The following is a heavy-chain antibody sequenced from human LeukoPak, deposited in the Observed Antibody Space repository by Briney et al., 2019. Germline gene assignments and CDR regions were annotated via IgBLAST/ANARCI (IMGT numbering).Heavy chain of an antibody. J-gene: IGHJ4*02. CDR3: ASDRVLLWFGELNY. Sequence: PGRSLRLSCAASGFTFSSYAMHWVRQAPGKGLEWVAVISYDGSNKYYADSVKGRFTISRDNSKNTLYLQMNSLRAGDTAVYYCASDRVLLWFGELNYWGQGTLVTVSS. D-gene: IGHD3-10*01. V-gene: IGHV3-30-3*01. CDR1: GFTFSSYA. CDR2: ISYDGSNK.